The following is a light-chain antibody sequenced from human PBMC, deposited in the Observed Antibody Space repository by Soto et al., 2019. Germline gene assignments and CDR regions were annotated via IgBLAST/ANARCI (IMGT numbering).Light chain of an antibody. CDR2: EAS. CDR3: QQYNSYPRT. Sequence: DIPMTQSPATLTASVGDRVTITCRASQNIYTWLAWYQQKPGKAPKLLIYEASSLETGVPSRFSGSGSGTEFTLTISSLQPDDFATYYCQQYNSYPRTFGQGSKVDIK. CDR1: QNIYTW. V-gene: IGKV1-5*03. J-gene: IGKJ1*01.